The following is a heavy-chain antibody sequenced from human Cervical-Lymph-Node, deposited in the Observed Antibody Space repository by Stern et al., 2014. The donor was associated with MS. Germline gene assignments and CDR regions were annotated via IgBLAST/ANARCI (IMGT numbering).Heavy chain of an antibody. V-gene: IGHV1-69*01. CDR2: IIPMFGTA. D-gene: IGHD4-17*01. J-gene: IGHJ6*02. CDR3: DGDSSMLGLDV. Sequence: QVQLMQSGAEVKKPGSSVKVSCKASGGTLSDYGISWVRPAPGQGLEWMGGIIPMFGTANYAQKFQGRVTLTADDSTNTAYMDLSSLTSDDTAVYSRDGDSSMLGLDVWGQGTTVTVSS. CDR1: GGTLSDYG.